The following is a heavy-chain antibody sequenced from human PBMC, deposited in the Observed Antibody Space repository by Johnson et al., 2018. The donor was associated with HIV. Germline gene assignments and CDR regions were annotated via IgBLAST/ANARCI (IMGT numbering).Heavy chain of an antibody. CDR1: GFSLNSYD. D-gene: IGHD3-3*01. J-gene: IGHJ3*02. CDR3: ATFSSGI. CDR2: IRYDGSNK. V-gene: IGHV3-30*02. Sequence: QVQLVESGGGVVQPGGSLRLSCAASGFSLNSYDMHWVRQAPGKGLEWVAFIRYDGSNKYYADSVKGRFTISRDNAKKSLYLQINSLRAEDTAVYYCATFSSGIWGQGTMVTVSS.